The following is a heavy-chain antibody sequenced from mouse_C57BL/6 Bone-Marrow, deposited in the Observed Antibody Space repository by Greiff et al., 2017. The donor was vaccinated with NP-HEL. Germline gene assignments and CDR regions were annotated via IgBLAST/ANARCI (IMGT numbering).Heavy chain of an antibody. CDR3: ARLVWLRRDWYFDV. V-gene: IGHV1-52*01. CDR1: W. Sequence: QVQLKQPGAELVRPGSSVKLSYWMHWVKQRPIQGLEWIGNIDPSDSETHYNQKFKDKATLTVDKSSSTAYMQLSSLTSEDSAVYYCARLVWLRRDWYFDVWGTGTTVTVSS. D-gene: IGHD2-2*01. CDR2: IDPSDSET. J-gene: IGHJ1*03.